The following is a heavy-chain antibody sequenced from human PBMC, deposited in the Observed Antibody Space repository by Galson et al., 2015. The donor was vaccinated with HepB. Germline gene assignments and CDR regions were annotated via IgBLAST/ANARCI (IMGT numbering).Heavy chain of an antibody. CDR3: AKDQSGSYDLWSGSDY. V-gene: IGHV3-23*01. D-gene: IGHD3-3*01. Sequence: SLRLSCAASGFTFSTHAMNWVRQAPGKGLEWVSAISGSGSSTYYADSVKGRFTISRDNSKNTLYLQMNSLRVEDTAVYYCAKDQSGSYDLWSGSDYWGQGTLVTVSS. CDR2: ISGSGSST. J-gene: IGHJ4*02. CDR1: GFTFSTHA.